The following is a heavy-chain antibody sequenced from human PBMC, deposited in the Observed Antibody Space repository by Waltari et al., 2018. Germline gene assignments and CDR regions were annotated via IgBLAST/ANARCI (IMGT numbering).Heavy chain of an antibody. V-gene: IGHV1-8*02. D-gene: IGHD2-2*01. CDR3: ARGGGDVVVPAAINY. Sequence: QVQLVQSGAEVKKPGASVKVSCKASGYTFTRYYMHWVRQAPGQGLEWMGWMNPNSGNTGYAQKFQGRVTMTRNTSISTAYMELSSLRSEDTAVYYCARGGGDVVVPAAINYWGQGTLVTVSS. CDR1: GYTFTRYY. J-gene: IGHJ4*02. CDR2: MNPNSGNT.